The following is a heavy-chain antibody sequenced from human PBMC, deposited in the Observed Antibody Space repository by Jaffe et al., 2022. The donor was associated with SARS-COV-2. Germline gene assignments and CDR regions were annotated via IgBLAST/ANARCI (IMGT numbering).Heavy chain of an antibody. CDR1: GFTFDDYT. CDR2: ISWDGGST. J-gene: IGHJ6*02. CDR3: AKDTADSSSSGYYYGMDV. Sequence: EVQLVESGGVVVQPGGSLRLSCAASGFTFDDYTMHWVRQAPGKGLEWVSLISWDGGSTYYADSVKGRFTISRDNSKNSLYLQMNSLRTEDTALYYCAKDTADSSSSGYYYGMDVWGQGTTVTVSS. V-gene: IGHV3-43*01. D-gene: IGHD6-6*01.